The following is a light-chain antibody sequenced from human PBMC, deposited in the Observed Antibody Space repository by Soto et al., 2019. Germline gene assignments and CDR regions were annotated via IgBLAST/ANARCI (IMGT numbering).Light chain of an antibody. CDR1: SGHSSYI. CDR2: LEDSGNY. CDR3: ETWDSNTRV. J-gene: IGLJ2*01. V-gene: IGLV4-60*03. Sequence: QLVLTQSSSASASLGSSVKLTCTLSSGHSSYIIAWHQQQPGKAPRYLMKLEDSGNYNKGSGVPDRFSGSSSGADRHLTISNLQSEDEADYYCETWDSNTRVFGGGTKVTVL.